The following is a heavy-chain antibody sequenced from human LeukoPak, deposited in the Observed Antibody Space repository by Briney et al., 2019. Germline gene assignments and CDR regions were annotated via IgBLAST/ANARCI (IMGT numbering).Heavy chain of an antibody. CDR1: GGSISSSSYY. CDR2: IYYSGST. CDR3: ARHQTRYDSSGYYSRTFDY. D-gene: IGHD3-22*01. J-gene: IGHJ4*02. Sequence: SETLSLTCTVSGGSISSSSYYWGWIRQPPGKGLEWIGSIYYSGSTYYNPSLKSRVTISVDTSKNQFSLKLGSVTAADTAVYYCARHQTRYDSSGYYSRTFDYWGQGTLVTVSS. V-gene: IGHV4-39*01.